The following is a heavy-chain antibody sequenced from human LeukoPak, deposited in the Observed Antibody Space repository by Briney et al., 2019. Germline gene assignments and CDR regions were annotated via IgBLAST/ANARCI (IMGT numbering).Heavy chain of an antibody. CDR2: INPKSGDT. D-gene: IGHD1-7*01. Sequence: ASVKVSCKASGYSFTGYYIHWVRQAPGQGLEWMGWINPKSGDTNYVQKFQGRVTMTRDTSISTAYMELSRLRSDDTAVYYCARDTGTTKSRDSWGQGTLVTLSS. V-gene: IGHV1-2*02. CDR1: GYSFTGYY. CDR3: ARDTGTTKSRDS. J-gene: IGHJ4*02.